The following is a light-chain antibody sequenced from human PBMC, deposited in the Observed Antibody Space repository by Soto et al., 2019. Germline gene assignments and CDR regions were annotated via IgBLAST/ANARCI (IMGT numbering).Light chain of an antibody. Sequence: QSVMTQPPSVSASPGHKVTISCSGSSSNIGGNSVSLYQQLPGTAPKLLIDDDNKRPSGIPDRFSGSKSGTSATLGITGFQTGDEADYYCGSWDSSLSAYVFGTGTKVTVL. CDR3: GSWDSSLSAYV. V-gene: IGLV1-51*01. J-gene: IGLJ1*01. CDR1: SSNIGGNS. CDR2: DDN.